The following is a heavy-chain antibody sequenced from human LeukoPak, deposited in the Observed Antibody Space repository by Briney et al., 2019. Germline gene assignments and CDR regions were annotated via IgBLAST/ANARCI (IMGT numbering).Heavy chain of an antibody. CDR3: ARVRAVAGGSQGDY. CDR1: GYTFTSYA. V-gene: IGHV1-18*01. D-gene: IGHD6-19*01. Sequence: ASVKVSCKASGYTFTSYAMNWVRQAPGQGLEWMGWISAYNGNTNYAQKLQGRVTMTTDTSTSTAYMELRSLRSDDTAVYYCARVRAVAGGSQGDYWGQGTLVTVSS. CDR2: ISAYNGNT. J-gene: IGHJ4*02.